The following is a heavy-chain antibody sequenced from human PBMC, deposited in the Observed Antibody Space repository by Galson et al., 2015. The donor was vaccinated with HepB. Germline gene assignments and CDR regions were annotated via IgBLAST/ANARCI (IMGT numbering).Heavy chain of an antibody. CDR1: GFTFSDYY. V-gene: IGHV3-11*01. CDR3: ARDRIVATTKGAYGDSPEGCDY. Sequence: SLRLSCAASGFTFSDYYMSWIRQAPGKGLEWVSYISSTGSIIYYADSVKGRFTTSRDNAKNSLSLQMNSLRAEDTAVYYCARDRIVATTKGAYGDSPEGCDYWGQGTLVIVPS. D-gene: IGHD5-12*01. CDR2: ISSTGSII. J-gene: IGHJ4*02.